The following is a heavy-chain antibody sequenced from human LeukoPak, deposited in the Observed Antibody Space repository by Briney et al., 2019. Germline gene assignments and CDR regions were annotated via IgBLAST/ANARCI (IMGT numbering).Heavy chain of an antibody. J-gene: IGHJ4*02. Sequence: GGSLRLSCAASEFSVGSNYMTWVRQAPGKGLEWVSLIYSGGSTYYADSVKGRFTISRDNSKNTLYLQMNSLRAEDTAVYYCASSWGYSYGDWGQGTLVTVSS. V-gene: IGHV3-66*01. D-gene: IGHD5-18*01. CDR3: ASSWGYSYGD. CDR1: EFSVGSNY. CDR2: IYSGGST.